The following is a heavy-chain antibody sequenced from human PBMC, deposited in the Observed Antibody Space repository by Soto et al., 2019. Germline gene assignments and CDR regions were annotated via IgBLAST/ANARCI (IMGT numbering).Heavy chain of an antibody. D-gene: IGHD3-10*01. V-gene: IGHV4-34*01. J-gene: IGHJ4*02. CDR1: GGAFNGYY. CDR2: INHSGTV. CDR3: ARAGAALVRGSIGGFDY. Sequence: QVHLQQWGAGLLKPSETLSLTCAVNGGAFNGYYWTWIRQSPGKGLQWIGEINHSGTVDYNPSLKSRVTFSIEPSKKQFSLTLPPVTAAGTAVYSCARAGAALVRGSIGGFDYWGQGTLVTVSS.